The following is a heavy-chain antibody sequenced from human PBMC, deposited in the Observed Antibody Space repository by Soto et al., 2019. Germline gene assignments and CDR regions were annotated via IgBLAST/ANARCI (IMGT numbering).Heavy chain of an antibody. Sequence: EVQLLESGGGLVQPGGSLRLSCAASGFTFSNYAISWVRQAPGKGLEWVSSVSGSSGLKYYADAVKGRFTISRDNSKNTVYLQMDSLRAEDSALYYCLYSPNTFGLDVWGQWTTVTVSS. V-gene: IGHV3-23*01. CDR1: GFTFSNYA. J-gene: IGHJ6*02. CDR2: VSGSSGLK. D-gene: IGHD2-15*01. CDR3: LYSPNTFGLDV.